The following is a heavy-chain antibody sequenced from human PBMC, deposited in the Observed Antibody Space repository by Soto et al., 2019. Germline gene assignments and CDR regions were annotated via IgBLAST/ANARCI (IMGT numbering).Heavy chain of an antibody. J-gene: IGHJ6*02. CDR1: GGTFSSYA. Sequence: GASVKVSCKASGGTFSSYAISWVRQAPGQGLEWMGGIIPIFGTANYAQKFQGRVTITADESTSTAYMELSSLRSEDTAVYYCARDSLSIAARYYYYGMDVWGQGTTVTVSS. D-gene: IGHD6-6*01. CDR3: ARDSLSIAARYYYYGMDV. V-gene: IGHV1-69*13. CDR2: IIPIFGTA.